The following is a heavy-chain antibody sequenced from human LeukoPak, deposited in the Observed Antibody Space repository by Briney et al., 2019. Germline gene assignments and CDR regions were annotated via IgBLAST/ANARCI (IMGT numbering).Heavy chain of an antibody. D-gene: IGHD5-18*01. CDR1: GFTFSSYS. CDR3: ARSPSYSYGGY. CDR2: ISSSSSTI. Sequence: GGSLRLSCAASGFTFSSYSMNWVRQAPGKGLEWVSYISSSSSTIYYADAVKGRFTISRDNAKNSLYLQMNSVRAEDTAVYYCARSPSYSYGGYWGQGTLVTVSS. J-gene: IGHJ4*02. V-gene: IGHV3-48*01.